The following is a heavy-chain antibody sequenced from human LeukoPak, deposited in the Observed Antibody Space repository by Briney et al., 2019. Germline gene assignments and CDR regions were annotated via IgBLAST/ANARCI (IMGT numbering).Heavy chain of an antibody. Sequence: PSETLSLTCTVSGDSISSSSYYWGWIRQPPGKGLEWIGSIYYSGSTYYNSSLKSRVTISVDTSKNQFSLKLSSVTAADTAVYYCARDYYDSSGYYSFDYWGQGTLVTVSS. J-gene: IGHJ4*02. CDR2: IYYSGST. CDR3: ARDYYDSSGYYSFDY. V-gene: IGHV4-39*01. D-gene: IGHD3-22*01. CDR1: GDSISSSSYY.